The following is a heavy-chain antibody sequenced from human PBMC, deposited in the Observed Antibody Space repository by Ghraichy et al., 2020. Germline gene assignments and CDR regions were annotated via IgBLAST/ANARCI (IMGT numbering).Heavy chain of an antibody. CDR3: ARDGSSGYDLDAFDP. Sequence: SETQSLTCTVSGGSVSSGSYYWSWIRQPPGKGLEWIGNIYYDGTTNYNASLKSRVTISVDTSKNQFSLRLRSVTAADTAVYYCARDGSSGYDLDAFDPWGQGTLVTVSS. D-gene: IGHD5-12*01. CDR1: GGSVSSGSYY. J-gene: IGHJ5*02. V-gene: IGHV4-61*01. CDR2: IYYDGTT.